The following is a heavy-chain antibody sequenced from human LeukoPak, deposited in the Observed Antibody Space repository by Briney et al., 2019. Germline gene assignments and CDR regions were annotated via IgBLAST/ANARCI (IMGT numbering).Heavy chain of an antibody. CDR2: ISAYNGNT. Sequence: ASVKVSCKASGYTFTSYGINWVRQAPGQGLERMGWISAYNGNTNYAQKLQGRVTMTTDTSTSTAYMELRSLRSDDTAVYYCARDWAGRGYSSVSYFDYWGQGTLVTVSS. CDR1: GYTFTSYG. V-gene: IGHV1-18*01. CDR3: ARDWAGRGYSSVSYFDY. D-gene: IGHD6-19*01. J-gene: IGHJ4*02.